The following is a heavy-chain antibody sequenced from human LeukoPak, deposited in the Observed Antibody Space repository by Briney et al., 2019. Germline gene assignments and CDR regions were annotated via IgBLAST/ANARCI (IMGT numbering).Heavy chain of an antibody. CDR2: IYTSGST. D-gene: IGHD3-22*01. Sequence: PSQTLSLTCTVTGGSISSGSYYWSWIRQPAGKGLEWIGCIYTSGSTNYNPSLKSRVTISVDTSKNQFSLKLSSVTAADTAVYYCARENYYDSSGAFDIWGQGTMVTVSS. V-gene: IGHV4-61*02. J-gene: IGHJ3*02. CDR1: GGSISSGSYY. CDR3: ARENYYDSSGAFDI.